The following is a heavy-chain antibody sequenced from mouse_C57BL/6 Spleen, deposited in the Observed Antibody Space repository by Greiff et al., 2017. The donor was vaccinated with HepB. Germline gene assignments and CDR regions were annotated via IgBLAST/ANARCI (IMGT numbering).Heavy chain of an antibody. Sequence: DVHLVESGGGLVKPGGSLKLSCAASGFTFSSYAMSWVRQTPEKRLEWVATISDGGSYTYYPDNVKGRFTISRDNAKNNLYLQMSHLKSEDTAMYYCARDGNVYAMDYWGQGTSVTVSS. CDR1: GFTFSSYA. D-gene: IGHD2-1*01. V-gene: IGHV5-4*01. CDR2: ISDGGSYT. CDR3: ARDGNVYAMDY. J-gene: IGHJ4*01.